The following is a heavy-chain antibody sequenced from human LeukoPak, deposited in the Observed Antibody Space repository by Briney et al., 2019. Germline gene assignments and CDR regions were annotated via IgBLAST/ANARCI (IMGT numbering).Heavy chain of an antibody. CDR3: ARAEMPITTGDLDL. CDR1: GYTFSGYY. V-gene: IGHV1-2*02. D-gene: IGHD4-11*01. CDR2: VNPNTGYT. J-gene: IGHJ5*02. Sequence: RASVKVSCKASGYTFSGYYIHWVRQAPGQGLRWMGWVNPNTGYTKYAQDYQGRVTMTRDMSVNTAYMDMERLRSDDTAVYYCARAEMPITTGDLDLWGQGTLVTVSS.